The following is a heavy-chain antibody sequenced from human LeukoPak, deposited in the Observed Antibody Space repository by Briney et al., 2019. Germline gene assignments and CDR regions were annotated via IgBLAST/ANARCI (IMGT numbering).Heavy chain of an antibody. CDR2: INSDGSTT. CDR3: ARGNYYGMDV. Sequence: GGSLRLSCAASGFTFSNYWMHWVRQAPGKGLVWASRINSDGSTTSYADSVKGRFTISRDNAKNTLYLQMNSLRAEDTAVYYCARGNYYGMDVWGQGTTVTVSS. CDR1: GFTFSNYW. J-gene: IGHJ6*02. V-gene: IGHV3-74*01.